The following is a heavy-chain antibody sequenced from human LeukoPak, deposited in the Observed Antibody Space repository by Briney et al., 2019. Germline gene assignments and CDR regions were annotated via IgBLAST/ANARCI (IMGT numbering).Heavy chain of an antibody. Sequence: GGSLRLSCAASGFTFSNYWMSWVHQAPGRGLEWVANIKQDGSERYYVDSVKGRFTVSRDNAKNSLYLQMNSLRAEDTAVYSCARDGVSGYTTSWYDYWGQGTLVTVSS. CDR2: IKQDGSER. J-gene: IGHJ4*02. D-gene: IGHD6-13*01. CDR3: ARDGVSGYTTSWYDY. V-gene: IGHV3-7*01. CDR1: GFTFSNYW.